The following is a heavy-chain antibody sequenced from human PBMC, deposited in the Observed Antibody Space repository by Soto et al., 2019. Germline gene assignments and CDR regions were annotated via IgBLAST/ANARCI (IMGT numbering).Heavy chain of an antibody. CDR3: ASGGSSNWFDP. V-gene: IGHV4-30-4*01. Sequence: VQLQESGPGLVKPSQTLSLTCTVSSGSISSADYYWSWIRQPPGKGLEWIGYIYYTGSAYYNPSLKGRVTVSVDTSKNHFSRKVTSVTASDADVYYCASGGSSNWFDPWGQGTVVTVSS. CDR2: IYYTGSA. CDR1: SGSISSADYY. D-gene: IGHD1-26*01. J-gene: IGHJ5*02.